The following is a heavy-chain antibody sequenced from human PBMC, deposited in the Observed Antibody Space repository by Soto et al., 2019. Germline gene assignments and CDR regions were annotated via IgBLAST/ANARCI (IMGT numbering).Heavy chain of an antibody. D-gene: IGHD4-17*01. V-gene: IGHV3-48*02. J-gene: IGHJ4*02. CDR2: ISSTSSAR. Sequence: DVQLVESGGGFIQPGESLRLSCAASGFTFSVHSMNWVRRAPGKGLEWVSYISSTSSARYYADSVRGRFTISRDNAKYSLYLQMNSLTDEDTAVYYCARLPKGSTVTSWGQGTLVTVSS. CDR1: GFTFSVHS. CDR3: ARLPKGSTVTS.